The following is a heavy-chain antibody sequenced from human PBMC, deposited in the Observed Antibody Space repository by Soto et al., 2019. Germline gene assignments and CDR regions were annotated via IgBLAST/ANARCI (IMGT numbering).Heavy chain of an antibody. CDR1: GFTFSDSW. Sequence: EVQLVESGGGLVQPGGSLRLSCTASGFTFSDSWMTWVRQAPGKGLEWVARIKPDESEKKYADSVKGRCSISRDNAKNSMYLQMDSLRGEDTAVYYCVRGRSNYATWGQGTLVTVSS. D-gene: IGHD4-4*01. V-gene: IGHV3-7*01. CDR2: IKPDESEK. J-gene: IGHJ5*02. CDR3: VRGRSNYAT.